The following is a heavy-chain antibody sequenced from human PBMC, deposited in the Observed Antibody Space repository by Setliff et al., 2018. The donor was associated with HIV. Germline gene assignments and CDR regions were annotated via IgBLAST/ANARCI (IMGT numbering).Heavy chain of an antibody. CDR2: ISAYNGNT. CDR1: GYTFTSHG. J-gene: IGHJ5*02. D-gene: IGHD2-21*02. CDR3: ARDRTGVTSGEFDP. V-gene: IGHV1-18*01. Sequence: ASVKVSCKASGYTFTSHGISWVRQAPGQGLEWMGWISAYNGNTNHAQKLQGRVTMTTDTSTSTAYMELSSLRSDDTAVYYCARDRTGVTSGEFDPWGQGTLVTVS.